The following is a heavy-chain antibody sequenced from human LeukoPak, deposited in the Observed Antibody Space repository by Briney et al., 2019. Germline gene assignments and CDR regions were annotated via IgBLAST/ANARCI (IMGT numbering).Heavy chain of an antibody. J-gene: IGHJ4*02. Sequence: PSETLSLTCTVSGASIRHYYWSWVRQPPGKGLEWVGNLYHSGSPNYNASLKSGVTISIDTAKNQFSLRLRSVTAADTAVYYCATLTGTTYPYYFDFWGKATLVTVSS. D-gene: IGHD1-20*01. CDR3: ATLTGTTYPYYFDF. CDR2: LYHSGSP. V-gene: IGHV4-59*01. CDR1: GASIRHYY.